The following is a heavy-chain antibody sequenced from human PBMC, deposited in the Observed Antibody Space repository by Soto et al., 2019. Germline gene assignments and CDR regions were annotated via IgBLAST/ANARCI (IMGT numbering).Heavy chain of an antibody. CDR2: IYYSGST. Sequence: SETLSLTCTVSGGSISSSSYYWGWIRQPPGKGLEWIGSIYYSGSTYYNPSLKSRVTISVDTSKNQFSLKLSSVTAADTAVYYCARLRGCSGGSCYSVLYLDVWGKGTTVTVSS. J-gene: IGHJ6*04. CDR3: ARLRGCSGGSCYSVLYLDV. D-gene: IGHD2-15*01. V-gene: IGHV4-39*01. CDR1: GGSISSSSYY.